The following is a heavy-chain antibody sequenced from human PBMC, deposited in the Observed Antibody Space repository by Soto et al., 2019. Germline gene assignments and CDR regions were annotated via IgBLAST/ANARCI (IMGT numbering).Heavy chain of an antibody. Sequence: SETLSLTCTVSGGSISSYYWSWIRQPPGKGLEWIGYIYYSGSTNYNPSLKSRVTISVDTSRNQISLKLRSVTAADTAVYYCESSGGWEFDHWGPGTLATVSS. J-gene: IGHJ4*02. D-gene: IGHD6-19*01. V-gene: IGHV4-59*01. CDR3: ESSGGWEFDH. CDR1: GGSISSYY. CDR2: IYYSGST.